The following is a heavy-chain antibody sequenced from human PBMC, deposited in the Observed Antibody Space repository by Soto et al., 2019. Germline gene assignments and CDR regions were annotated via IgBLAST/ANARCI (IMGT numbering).Heavy chain of an antibody. CDR2: IWYDGSNK. CDR1: GFTFSSYG. Sequence: QVQLVESGGGVVQPGRSLRLSCAASGFTFSSYGMHWVRQAPGKGLEWVAVIWYDGSNKYYADSVKGRFTISRDNSKNTLYLQMNSLRAEDTAVYYCARDSPGGGSWGGAFDHWGQGTLVTVSS. CDR3: ARDSPGGGSWGGAFDH. V-gene: IGHV3-33*01. J-gene: IGHJ4*02. D-gene: IGHD2-15*01.